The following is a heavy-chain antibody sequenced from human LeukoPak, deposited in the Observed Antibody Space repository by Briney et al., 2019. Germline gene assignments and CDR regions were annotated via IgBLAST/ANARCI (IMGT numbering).Heavy chain of an antibody. Sequence: GGSLSLSCTASGFTVGDYAMRWVRPAAGEWREWVGFIRSKAYGGRTKYAACVTGKFTISRDNSKSTADLQINRLKTEDTAVYYCARGGDFGVTAPLGIDAFDSWGQGTIVTVSS. J-gene: IGHJ3*02. D-gene: IGHD7-27*01. V-gene: IGHV3-49*04. CDR1: GFTVGDYA. CDR2: IRSKAYGGRT. CDR3: ARGGDFGVTAPLGIDAFDS.